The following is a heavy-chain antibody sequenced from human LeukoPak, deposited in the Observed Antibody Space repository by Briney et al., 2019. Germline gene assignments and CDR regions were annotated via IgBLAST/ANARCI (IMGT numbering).Heavy chain of an antibody. V-gene: IGHV4-59*01. CDR3: AREYTEYTKGYCSSTSCHRFQH. CDR2: IYYSGST. Sequence: PSETLSLTCTVSGGSISSYYWSWIRQPPGKGLEWIGYIYYSGSTNYNPSLKSRVTISVDTSKNQFSLKLSSVTAADTAVYYCAREYTEYTKGYCSSTSCHRFQHWGQGTLVTVSS. CDR1: GGSISSYY. D-gene: IGHD2-2*01. J-gene: IGHJ1*01.